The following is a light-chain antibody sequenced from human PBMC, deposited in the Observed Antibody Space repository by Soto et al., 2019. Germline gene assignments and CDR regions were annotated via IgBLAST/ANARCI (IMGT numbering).Light chain of an antibody. J-gene: IGKJ5*01. CDR2: DAS. Sequence: DIQMTQSPSTLSASVGDRVTITCRASQSISSWLAWYQQKPGKAPKLLIYDASSLESGVPSRFSGSASGTEFTLTISSLQHDDFATYYCQQYETYPITFGQGTRLEI. CDR3: QQYETYPIT. V-gene: IGKV1-5*01. CDR1: QSISSW.